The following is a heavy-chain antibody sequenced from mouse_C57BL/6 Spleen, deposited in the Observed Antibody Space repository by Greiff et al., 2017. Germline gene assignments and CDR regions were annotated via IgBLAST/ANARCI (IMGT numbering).Heavy chain of an antibody. V-gene: IGHV1-72*01. D-gene: IGHD1-1*01. CDR1: GYTFTSYW. CDR3: ARSGYYGIYAMDY. CDR2: IDPNSGGT. Sequence: QVQLKQPGAELVKPGASVKLSCKASGYTFTSYWMHWVKQRPGRGLEWIGRIDPNSGGTKYNEKFKSKATLTVDKPSSTAYMQLSSLTSEDSAVYYCARSGYYGIYAMDYWGQGTSVTVSS. J-gene: IGHJ4*01.